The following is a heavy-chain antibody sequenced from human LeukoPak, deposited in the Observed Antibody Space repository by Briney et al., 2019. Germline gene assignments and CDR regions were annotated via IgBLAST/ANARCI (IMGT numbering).Heavy chain of an antibody. CDR1: GGSINSINYY. V-gene: IGHV4-39*01. J-gene: IGHJ4*02. CDR3: ARHQPGGGSATKLPDY. Sequence: SETLSLTCIVSGGSINSINYYWGWIRQSPGKGLEWIGSTYYAANSYYNPSLKRRLTISRDTSKTQYSLKLSSVPASDTAVYYCARHQPGGGSATKLPDYWGQGILVTVSS. CDR2: TYYAANS. D-gene: IGHD3-10*01.